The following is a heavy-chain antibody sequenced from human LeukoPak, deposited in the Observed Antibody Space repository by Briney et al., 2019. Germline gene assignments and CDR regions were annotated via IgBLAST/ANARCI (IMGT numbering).Heavy chain of an antibody. V-gene: IGHV3-23*01. CDR1: GFTFNNYA. J-gene: IGHJ4*02. D-gene: IGHD3-22*01. CDR2: ISGSSDST. CDR3: ASNKEVFYDSSGGY. Sequence: PGGSLRLSCTASGFTFNNYAMNWVRQAPGKGLEWVSLISGSSDSTYYADSVKGRFTISRDNSKNTVFLQMKSLRAEDTAVYYCASNKEVFYDSSGGYWGQGTLVTVSS.